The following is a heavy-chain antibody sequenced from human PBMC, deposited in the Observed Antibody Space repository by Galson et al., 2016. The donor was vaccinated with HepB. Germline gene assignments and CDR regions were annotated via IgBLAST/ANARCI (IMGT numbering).Heavy chain of an antibody. CDR3: ARLGCYTGWYSVY. Sequence: SLRLSCAASGFPFSSYMMHWVRQAPGKGLVWVTRINSDGSTTIYADSVKGRFTISRDNAKNTVFLLMNSLRAEDTAVYYCARLGCYTGWYSVYWGQGTLVTVSS. J-gene: IGHJ4*02. V-gene: IGHV3-74*01. CDR1: GFPFSSYM. D-gene: IGHD2-8*02. CDR2: INSDGSTT.